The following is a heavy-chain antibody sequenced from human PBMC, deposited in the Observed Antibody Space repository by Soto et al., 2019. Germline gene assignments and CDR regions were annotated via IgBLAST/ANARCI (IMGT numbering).Heavy chain of an antibody. V-gene: IGHV4-59*08. D-gene: IGHD4-17*01. CDR2: IYYSGST. Sequence: NPSETLSLTCTVSGGSISSYYWSWIRQPPGKGLEWIGYIYYSGSTNYNPSLKSRVTVSVDTSKNQFSLKLSSVTAADTAVYYCASSRKYGDYYFDYWGQGTLVTVSS. CDR1: GGSISSYY. J-gene: IGHJ4*02. CDR3: ASSRKYGDYYFDY.